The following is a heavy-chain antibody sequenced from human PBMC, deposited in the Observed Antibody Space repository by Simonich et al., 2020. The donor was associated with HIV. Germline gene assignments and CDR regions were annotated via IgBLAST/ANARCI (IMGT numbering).Heavy chain of an antibody. CDR3: ASGGSISSVWADDY. J-gene: IGHJ4*02. Sequence: QVQLVESGGGVVQPGRSPRLSCAASGFTFSSYAMHWVRQAPGKGLEWVAVISYDGSNKYYADSVKGRFTISRDNSKNTLYRQMNSLRAEDTAVYYCASGGSISSVWADDYWGQGTLVTVSS. V-gene: IGHV3-30*07. CDR2: ISYDGSNK. D-gene: IGHD3-16*01. CDR1: GFTFSSYA.